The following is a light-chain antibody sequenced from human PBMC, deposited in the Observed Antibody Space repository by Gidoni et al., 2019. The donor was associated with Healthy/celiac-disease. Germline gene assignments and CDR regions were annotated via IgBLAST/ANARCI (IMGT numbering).Light chain of an antibody. CDR1: QSVSSSY. J-gene: IGKJ1*01. V-gene: IGKV3-20*01. Sequence: EIVLTQSPGTLSLSPGERATLSCRDSQSVSSSYLAWYQQKPGQAPRLLIYGASSRATGIPDRFSGSGSGTDFTLTISRLEAEDFAVYYCQQYGSSFGQGTKVEIK. CDR2: GAS. CDR3: QQYGSS.